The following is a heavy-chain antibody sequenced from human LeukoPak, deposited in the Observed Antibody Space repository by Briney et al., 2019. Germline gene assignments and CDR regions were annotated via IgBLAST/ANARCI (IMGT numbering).Heavy chain of an antibody. D-gene: IGHD2-21*02. CDR3: ARDQVFGDPY. V-gene: IGHV4-30-2*01. Sequence: SETLSLTCTVSGGSISSGGYYWSWIRQPPGKGLEWIGYIYHSGSTYYNPSLKSRVTISVDRSKNQFSLKLSTVTAADTAVYYCARDQVFGDPYWGQGTLVTVSS. CDR1: GGSISSGGYY. J-gene: IGHJ4*02. CDR2: IYHSGST.